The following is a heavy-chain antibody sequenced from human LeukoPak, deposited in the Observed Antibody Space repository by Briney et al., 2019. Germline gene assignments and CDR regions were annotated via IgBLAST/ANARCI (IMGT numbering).Heavy chain of an antibody. CDR1: GFTFDDYA. V-gene: IGHV3-43*02. D-gene: IGHD3-16*02. CDR3: AKDTPSMITFGGVIADTPD. J-gene: IGHJ4*02. CDR2: ISGDGGST. Sequence: PGGSLRLSCAASGFTFDDYAMHWVRQAPGKGLEWVSLISGDGGSTYYADSVKSRFTISRDNSKNSLYLQMNSLRTEDTALYYCAKDTPSMITFGGVIADTPDWGQGTLVTVSS.